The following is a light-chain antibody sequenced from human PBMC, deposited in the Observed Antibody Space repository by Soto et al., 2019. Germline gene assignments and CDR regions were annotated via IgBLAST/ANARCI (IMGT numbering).Light chain of an antibody. V-gene: IGLV2-23*01. CDR1: SSDVGGYNL. CDR3: SSYAGTSTWL. Sequence: QSVLTQPASVSGSPGQSITISCAGTSSDVGGYNLVSWYQQHPGKAPKLIVCEDNKRPSGVSNRFSGSKSGNTASLSVSGLQTEDEAGYYCSSYAGTSTWLFGGGTQLTVL. J-gene: IGLJ3*02. CDR2: EDN.